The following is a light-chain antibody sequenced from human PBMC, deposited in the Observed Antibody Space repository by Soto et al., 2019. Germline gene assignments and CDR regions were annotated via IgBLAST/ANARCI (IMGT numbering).Light chain of an antibody. CDR3: QQRSNGPPLT. CDR2: DAA. J-gene: IGKJ4*01. Sequence: EIVLTQPPAPLSLPPGERATLACRASQSVSSYLAWYQQKPGQAPRLLTYDAANRAPGIPARFSGSGSGTDFTLTLSSLEPEDFAVYYCQQRSNGPPLTFGGGTKVEIK. CDR1: QSVSSY. V-gene: IGKV3-11*01.